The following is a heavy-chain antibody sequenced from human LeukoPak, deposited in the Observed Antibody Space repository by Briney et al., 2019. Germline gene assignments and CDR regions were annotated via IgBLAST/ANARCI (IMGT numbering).Heavy chain of an antibody. Sequence: PGRSLRLSCAASGFTFSSYGMHWVRQAPGKGLEWVAVIWYDGSNKYYADSVKGRFTISRDNSKNTLYLQMNSLRAEDTAVYYCAKEASIASGYWGQGTLVTVSS. V-gene: IGHV3-33*06. CDR3: AKEASIASGY. CDR1: GFTFSSYG. CDR2: IWYDGSNK. D-gene: IGHD2-21*01. J-gene: IGHJ4*02.